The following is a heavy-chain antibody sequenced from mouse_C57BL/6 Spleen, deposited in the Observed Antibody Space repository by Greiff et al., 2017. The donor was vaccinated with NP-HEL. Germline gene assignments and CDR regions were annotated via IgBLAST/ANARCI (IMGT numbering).Heavy chain of an antibody. V-gene: IGHV1-59*01. CDR3: ALLRPDY. CDR1: GYTFTSYW. D-gene: IGHD1-1*01. J-gene: IGHJ2*01. Sequence: VQLQQPGAELVRPGTSVKLSCKASGYTFTSYWMHWVKQRPGQGLEWIGVIDPSDSYTNYNQKFKGKATLTVDTSSSTAYMQLSSLTSEGSAVYYCALLRPDYWDQGTTLTVSS. CDR2: IDPSDSYT.